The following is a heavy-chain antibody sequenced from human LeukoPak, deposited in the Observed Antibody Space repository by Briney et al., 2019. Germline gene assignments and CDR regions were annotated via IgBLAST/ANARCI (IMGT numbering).Heavy chain of an antibody. CDR3: AKPRYEYYFDY. D-gene: IGHD5-12*01. V-gene: IGHV3-30*18. CDR1: GFTFSSYS. J-gene: IGHJ4*02. Sequence: GGSLRLSCAASGFTFSSYSMNWVRQAPGKGLEWVAVISYDGSNKYYADSVKGRFTISRDNSKNTLYLQMNSLRAEDTAVYYCAKPRYEYYFDYWGQGTLVTVSS. CDR2: ISYDGSNK.